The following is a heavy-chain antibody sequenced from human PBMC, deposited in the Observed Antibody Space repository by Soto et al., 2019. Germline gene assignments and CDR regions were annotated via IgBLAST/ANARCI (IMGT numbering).Heavy chain of an antibody. CDR3: AKRGHCSGRICYSFHFDY. J-gene: IGHJ4*02. D-gene: IGHD2-15*01. CDR2: ISSDGSIE. V-gene: IGHV3-30*18. CDR1: GFTFSTHG. Sequence: QVQLVESGGGVVQPGRSLRLSCAASGFTFSTHGMHWVRQAPGKGLEWVALISSDGSIESFADSVKGRFTISRDNSRNTLYLQMDSLRPEDTAVYHCAKRGHCSGRICYSFHFDYWGQGTLVTVSS.